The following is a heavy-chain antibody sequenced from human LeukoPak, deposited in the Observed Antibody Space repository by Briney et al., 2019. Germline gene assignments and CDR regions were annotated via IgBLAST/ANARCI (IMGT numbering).Heavy chain of an antibody. D-gene: IGHD4-11*01. CDR1: GFTFSDYW. CDR2: INPDGSSA. J-gene: IGHJ5*02. V-gene: IGHV3-74*01. CDR3: ARFKVTVTSIP. Sequence: PGGSLRLSCAASGFTFSDYWMHWVRQAPGKGLVWVSRINPDGSSASYADSVKGRFTISRDNAKNTLYLQMNSLRAEDTAEYYCARFKVTVTSIPWGQGTLVTVSS.